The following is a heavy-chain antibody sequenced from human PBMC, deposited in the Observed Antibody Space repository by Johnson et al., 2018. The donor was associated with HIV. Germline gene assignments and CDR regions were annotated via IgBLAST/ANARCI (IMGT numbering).Heavy chain of an antibody. CDR1: GFTFDDYA. J-gene: IGHJ3*02. CDR3: ARDRKWVGARSGDAFDI. V-gene: IGHV3-9*01. D-gene: IGHD2-15*01. Sequence: VQLVESGGGLEQPGRSLRLSCEASGFTFDDYAMHWVRQAPGKGLEWVSGISWIRGTIGYADSVKGRFTISRDNAKKSLYLQMNSLRVEDTAVFYCARDRKWVGARSGDAFDIWGQGTMVTVSS. CDR2: ISWIRGTI.